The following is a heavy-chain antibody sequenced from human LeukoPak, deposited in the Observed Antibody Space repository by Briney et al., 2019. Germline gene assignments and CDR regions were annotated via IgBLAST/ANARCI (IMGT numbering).Heavy chain of an antibody. D-gene: IGHD3-10*01. J-gene: IGHJ3*02. CDR1: GFTFSRFW. CDR3: ARDREEMVRAPYGFDI. Sequence: GGSLRLSCGASGFTFSRFWMSWVRQAPGKGLEWVANMKYDGSEKYYVDSAKGRFTISRDNSKNSLFLQMNSLRTGDTAVYYCARDREEMVRAPYGFDIWGQGTRVTVSS. CDR2: MKYDGSEK. V-gene: IGHV3-7*01.